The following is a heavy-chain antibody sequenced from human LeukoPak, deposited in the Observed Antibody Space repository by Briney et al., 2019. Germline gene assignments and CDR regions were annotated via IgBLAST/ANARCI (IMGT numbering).Heavy chain of an antibody. J-gene: IGHJ4*02. Sequence: SETLSLTCTVSGGSISSSSYYWGWIRQPPGKGLEWIGSIYYSGSTYYNPSLKSRVTISVDTSKNQFSLKLSSVTAADTAVYYCARLGYFDYWGQGTLVTVSS. CDR3: ARLGYFDY. CDR2: IYYSGST. V-gene: IGHV4-39*01. CDR1: GGSISSSSYY.